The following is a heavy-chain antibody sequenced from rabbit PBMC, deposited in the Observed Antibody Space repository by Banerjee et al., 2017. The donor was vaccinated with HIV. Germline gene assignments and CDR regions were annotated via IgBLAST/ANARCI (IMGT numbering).Heavy chain of an antibody. CDR2: INTSSGNT. CDR3: ARDLAAVTGWNFGL. J-gene: IGHJ3*01. D-gene: IGHD7-1*01. V-gene: IGHV1S45*01. CDR1: GSDISSYYY. Sequence: QEQLEESGGDLVTPGGTLTLTCTASGSDISSYYYIYWVRQAPGKGLEWIACINTSSGNTVYASWAKGRFTISKTSSTTVTLQMTSLTAADTATYFCARDLAAVTGWNFGLWGQGTLVTVS.